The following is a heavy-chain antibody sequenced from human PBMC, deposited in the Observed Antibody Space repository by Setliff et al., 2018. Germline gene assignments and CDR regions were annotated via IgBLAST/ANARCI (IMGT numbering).Heavy chain of an antibody. CDR1: GGSFSGYY. CDR2: IIHSGST. CDR3: ARDIGYTYGVDY. V-gene: IGHV4-34*12. D-gene: IGHD5-18*01. J-gene: IGHJ4*02. Sequence: PSETLSLTCAVYGGSFSGYYWSWIRQPPGKRLEWIGEIIHSGSTNYNPSLKSRVTISVDTSKNQFSLELTSVTAADTAVYYCARDIGYTYGVDYWGQGVLVTVSS.